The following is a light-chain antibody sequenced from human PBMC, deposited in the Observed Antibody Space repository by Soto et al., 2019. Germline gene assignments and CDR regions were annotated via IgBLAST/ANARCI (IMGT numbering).Light chain of an antibody. CDR2: GAS. V-gene: IGKV3-20*01. Sequence: EIVLTQSPGTLSLSPGERATLSCRASQSVSSSFLAWYQQKPGQAPRHLIYGASSRATGIPDRFSGSGSWTDFILTMSGLEPEDLAVYYCQQYHSSPWTFGQGTKVEIK. CDR1: QSVSSSF. J-gene: IGKJ1*01. CDR3: QQYHSSPWT.